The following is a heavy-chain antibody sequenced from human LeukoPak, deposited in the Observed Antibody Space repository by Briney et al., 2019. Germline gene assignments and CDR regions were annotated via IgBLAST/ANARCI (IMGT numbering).Heavy chain of an antibody. Sequence: SETLSLTCTVSGGSISSGFYYWGWIRQPPGKGLEWIGIIYHSGTTYNNPSLKSRVTISVDTSKNQFSLKLSSVTAADTAVYYCARGRRGSYYGLSAFDIWGQGTMVTVSS. CDR2: IYHSGTT. CDR1: GGSISSGFYY. D-gene: IGHD1-26*01. CDR3: ARGRRGSYYGLSAFDI. V-gene: IGHV4-39*07. J-gene: IGHJ3*02.